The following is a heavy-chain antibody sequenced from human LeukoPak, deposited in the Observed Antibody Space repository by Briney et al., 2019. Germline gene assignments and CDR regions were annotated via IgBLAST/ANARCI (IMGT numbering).Heavy chain of an antibody. CDR1: GVTVSGTY. J-gene: IGHJ4*02. D-gene: IGHD6-19*01. Sequence: PGGSLRLSCAASGVTVSGTYMSWVRRAAGKGWEWVSTIFDAGRTTYADSVKGRFTISRDNSKNTLLLQMNSLRADDTAVYYCAGATKWLAHDFWGQGTLVTVSS. CDR3: AGATKWLAHDF. CDR2: IFDAGRT. V-gene: IGHV3-53*01.